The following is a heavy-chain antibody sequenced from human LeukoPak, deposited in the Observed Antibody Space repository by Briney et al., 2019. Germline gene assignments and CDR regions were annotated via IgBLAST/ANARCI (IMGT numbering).Heavy chain of an antibody. V-gene: IGHV4-31*03. CDR2: IYYSGST. J-gene: IGHJ3*02. CDR1: GGSISSGGYY. CDR3: ARDLGPLGAFDI. Sequence: SETLSLTCTVSGGSISSGGYYWSWIRQHPGKGLEWIGYIYYSGSTYYNPSLKSRVTVSVDTSKNQFSLKLSSVTAADTAVYYCARDLGPLGAFDIWGQGTMVTVSS.